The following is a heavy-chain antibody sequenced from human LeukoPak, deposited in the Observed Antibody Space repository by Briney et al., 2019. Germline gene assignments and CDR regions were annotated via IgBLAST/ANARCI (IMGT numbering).Heavy chain of an antibody. CDR2: IYYSGST. Sequence: SETLSLTCTVSGGSISSYYWSWIRQPPGKGLEGLGYIYYSGSTNYNPSLKSRLTMSVDPSKTQFSLTLSSVPAPDTAVYYCARGSPIAAAGTVYWGQGTLVSVSS. J-gene: IGHJ4*02. CDR3: ARGSPIAAAGTVY. V-gene: IGHV4-59*01. CDR1: GGSISSYY. D-gene: IGHD6-13*01.